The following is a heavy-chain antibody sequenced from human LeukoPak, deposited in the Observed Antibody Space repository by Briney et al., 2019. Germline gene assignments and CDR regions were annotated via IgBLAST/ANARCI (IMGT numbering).Heavy chain of an antibody. J-gene: IGHJ4*02. Sequence: GASVKVSCKASGGTFSSYAISWVRQAPGQGLEWMGGIIPIFGTANYAQKFQGSVTITTDESTSTAYMELSSLRSEDTAVYYCARGRMVTKTNYFDYWGQGTLVTVSS. CDR2: IIPIFGTA. CDR1: GGTFSSYA. CDR3: ARGRMVTKTNYFDY. D-gene: IGHD5-24*01. V-gene: IGHV1-69*05.